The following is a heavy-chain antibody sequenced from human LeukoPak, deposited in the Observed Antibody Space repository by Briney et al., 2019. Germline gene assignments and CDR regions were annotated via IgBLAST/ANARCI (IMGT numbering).Heavy chain of an antibody. Sequence: GGSLRLSCAASGFTFSSYSMNWVRQAPGKGLEWVSYVSSSSSTIYYADSVKGRFTIPRDNAKNSLYLQMNSLRAEDTAVYYCARDGVLWFGELSSPYYYGMDVWGQGTTVTVSS. J-gene: IGHJ6*02. V-gene: IGHV3-48*04. CDR2: VSSSSSTI. CDR3: ARDGVLWFGELSSPYYYGMDV. D-gene: IGHD3-10*01. CDR1: GFTFSSYS.